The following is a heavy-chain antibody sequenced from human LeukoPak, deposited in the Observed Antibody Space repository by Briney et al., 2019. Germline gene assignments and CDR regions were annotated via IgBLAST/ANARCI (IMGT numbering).Heavy chain of an antibody. D-gene: IGHD6-19*01. CDR2: MNPNSGNT. CDR3: ARGGAVAGFDY. J-gene: IGHJ4*02. CDR1: GYTFTSYD. V-gene: IGHV1-8*03. Sequence: GASVKVSCKASGYTFTSYDINRVRQATGQGLEWMGWMNPNSGNTGYAQKFQGRVTITRNTSISTAYMELSSLRSGDTAVYYCARGGAVAGFDYWGQGTLVTVSS.